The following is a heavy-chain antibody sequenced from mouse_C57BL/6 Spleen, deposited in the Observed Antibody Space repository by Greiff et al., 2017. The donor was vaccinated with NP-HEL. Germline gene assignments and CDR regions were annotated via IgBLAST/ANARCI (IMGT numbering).Heavy chain of an antibody. D-gene: IGHD1-1*01. CDR2: IYPGSGNT. J-gene: IGHJ4*01. V-gene: IGHV1-66*01. Sequence: QVQLQQSGPELVKPGASVKISCKASGYSFTSYYIHWVKQRPGQGLEWIGWIYPGSGNTKYNEKFKGKATLTADTSSSPAYMQLSSLTSEDSAVYYCASSYYYGSSSLAMDYWGQGTSVTVSS. CDR1: GYSFTSYY. CDR3: ASSYYYGSSSLAMDY.